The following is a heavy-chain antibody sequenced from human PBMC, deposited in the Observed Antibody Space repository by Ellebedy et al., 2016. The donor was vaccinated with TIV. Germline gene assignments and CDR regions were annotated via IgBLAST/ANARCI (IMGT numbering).Heavy chain of an antibody. CDR1: GGSISSYY. D-gene: IGHD4-11*01. CDR3: ARDGAITVTTGGMDV. Sequence: MPSETLSLTCTVSGGSISSYYWSWIRQPPGKGLEWIGSIYHSGSTYYNPSLKSRVTISVDTSKNQFSLKLSSVTAADTAVYYCARDGAITVTTGGMDVWGQGTTVTVSS. V-gene: IGHV4-59*12. CDR2: IYHSGST. J-gene: IGHJ6*02.